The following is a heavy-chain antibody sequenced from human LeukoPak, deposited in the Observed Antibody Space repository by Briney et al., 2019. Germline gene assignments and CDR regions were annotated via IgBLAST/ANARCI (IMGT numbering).Heavy chain of an antibody. CDR3: ARFSYDFWSGYGYYFDY. V-gene: IGHV4-31*03. CDR1: GGSISSGGYY. Sequence: PSETLSLTCTVSGGSISSGGYYWSWIRQHPGKGLEWIGYIYYSGSTYYNPSLKSRVTISVDTSKNQFSLKLSSVTAADTAVYYCARFSYDFWSGYGYYFDYWGQGTLVTVSP. CDR2: IYYSGST. D-gene: IGHD3-3*01. J-gene: IGHJ4*02.